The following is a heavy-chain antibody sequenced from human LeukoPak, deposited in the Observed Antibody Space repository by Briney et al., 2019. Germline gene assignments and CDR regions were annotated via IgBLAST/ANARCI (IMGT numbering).Heavy chain of an antibody. V-gene: IGHV3-21*01. D-gene: IGHD1-20*01. CDR2: ISTSSSYI. CDR1: GFTFSTYS. CDR3: ARDLRYNWNLLDY. J-gene: IGHJ4*02. Sequence: GGSLRLSCAASGFTFSTYSMNWVRQAPGKGLEWVSFISTSSSYIYYADSVKGRFTISRDNSKNSLYLQMNSLRAEDTAVYYCARDLRYNWNLLDYWGQGTLVTVSS.